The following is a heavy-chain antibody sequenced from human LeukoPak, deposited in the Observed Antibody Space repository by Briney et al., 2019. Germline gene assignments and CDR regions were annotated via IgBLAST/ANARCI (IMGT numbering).Heavy chain of an antibody. Sequence: SETLSLTCTVSGGSISSSSYYWGWIRQPPGKGLEWIGSIYYSGSTYYNPSLKSRVTISVDTSKNQFSLKLSSVTAADTAVYYCARLGLGATTRALIFDYWGQGTLVTVSS. D-gene: IGHD1-26*01. CDR1: GGSISSSSYY. CDR2: IYYSGST. J-gene: IGHJ4*02. CDR3: ARLGLGATTRALIFDY. V-gene: IGHV4-39*01.